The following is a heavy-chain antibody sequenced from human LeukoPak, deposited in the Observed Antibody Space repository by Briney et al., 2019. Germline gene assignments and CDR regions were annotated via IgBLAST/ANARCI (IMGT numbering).Heavy chain of an antibody. D-gene: IGHD1/OR15-1a*01. V-gene: IGHV3-23*01. Sequence: PGGSLRLSCAASGFSLSTYSMSWVRQAPGKGLEWVSSIRGSGADKYYADSVKGRFSISRDNSQDTLSLQMNSLRAEDTAVYYCAKISWDGRGTFDWGRGTLVTVSS. J-gene: IGHJ4*02. CDR2: IRGSGADK. CDR3: AKISWDGRGTFD. CDR1: GFSLSTYS.